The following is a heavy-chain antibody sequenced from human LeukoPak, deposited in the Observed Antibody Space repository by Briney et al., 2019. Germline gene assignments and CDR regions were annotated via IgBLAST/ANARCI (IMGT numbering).Heavy chain of an antibody. CDR1: GTSFSGYH. Sequence: SESLSLTCAVHGTSFSGYHWNWIRQLPGRGLEWIGEINDRGRTNYNPSLESRVTISVHTSKKLFSLKVSSVNAADTAVYYCVRDPTTVVNIPYYFDFWGRGTLVSVSS. CDR2: INDRGRT. V-gene: IGHV4-34*01. D-gene: IGHD4-23*01. J-gene: IGHJ4*02. CDR3: VRDPTTVVNIPYYFDF.